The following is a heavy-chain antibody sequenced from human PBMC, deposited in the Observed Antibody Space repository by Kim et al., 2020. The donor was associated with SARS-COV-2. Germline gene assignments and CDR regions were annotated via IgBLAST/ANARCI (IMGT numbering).Heavy chain of an antibody. V-gene: IGHV3-48*03. J-gene: IGHJ4*02. CDR3: ARDASLHY. CDR2: SGSTM. Sequence: SGSTMYYADSVKGRFTISRDNAKNSLYLQMNSLRAEDTAVYYCARDASLHYWGQGTLVTVSS.